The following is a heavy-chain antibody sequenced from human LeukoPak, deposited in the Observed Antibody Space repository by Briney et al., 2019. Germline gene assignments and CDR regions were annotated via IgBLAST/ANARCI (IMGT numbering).Heavy chain of an antibody. CDR3: ARCIVGATTDHARYYYYMDV. V-gene: IGHV3-21*01. CDR1: GFTFSSYS. CDR2: ISSSSSYI. Sequence: PGGSLRLSCAASGFTFSSYSMNWVRQAPGEGLEWVSSISSSSSYIYYADSVKGRFTISRDNAKNSLYLQMNSLRAEDTAVYYCARCIVGATTDHARYYYYMDVWGKGTTVTVSS. D-gene: IGHD1-26*01. J-gene: IGHJ6*03.